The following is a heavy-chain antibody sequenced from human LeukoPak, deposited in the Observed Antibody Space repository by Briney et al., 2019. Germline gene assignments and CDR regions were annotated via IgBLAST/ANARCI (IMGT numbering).Heavy chain of an antibody. Sequence: PQTLSLTCTVSGGSISSGGYYWSWIRQHPGEGLEWIGYIYYSGSTYYNPSLKSRVTISVDTSKNQFSLKLSSVTAADTAVYYCAREHGDYYFDYWGQGTLVTVSS. J-gene: IGHJ4*02. V-gene: IGHV4-31*03. CDR2: IYYSGST. D-gene: IGHD4-17*01. CDR1: GGSISSGGYY. CDR3: AREHGDYYFDY.